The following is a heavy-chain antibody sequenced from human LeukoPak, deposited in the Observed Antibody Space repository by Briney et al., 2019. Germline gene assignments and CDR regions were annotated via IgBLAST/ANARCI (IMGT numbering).Heavy chain of an antibody. Sequence: PSETLSLTCTVSGGSISSYYWSWIRQPAGKGLEWIGRIYASGSTNYNPSFKSRVTMSLDTSKNQFSLKLSSVTAADTAVYYCARHQEVTMVRGRELLSPQFDYWGQGTLVTVSS. D-gene: IGHD3-10*01. V-gene: IGHV4-4*07. CDR3: ARHQEVTMVRGRELLSPQFDY. CDR2: IYASGST. CDR1: GGSISSYY. J-gene: IGHJ4*02.